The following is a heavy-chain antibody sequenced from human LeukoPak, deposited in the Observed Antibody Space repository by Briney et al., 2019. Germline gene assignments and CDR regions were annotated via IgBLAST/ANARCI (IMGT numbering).Heavy chain of an antibody. D-gene: IGHD3-22*01. CDR1: GFTFSSYA. Sequence: GRSLRLSCAASGFTFSSYAMHWVRQAPGKGLEWVAVISYDGSNKYYADSVKGRFTISRDNSKNTLYLQMNSLRAEDTAVYYCARELWLSDYWGQGTLVTVSS. V-gene: IGHV3-30-3*01. J-gene: IGHJ4*02. CDR3: ARELWLSDY. CDR2: ISYDGSNK.